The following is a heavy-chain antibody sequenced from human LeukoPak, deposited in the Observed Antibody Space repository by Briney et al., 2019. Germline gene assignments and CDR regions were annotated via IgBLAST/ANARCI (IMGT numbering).Heavy chain of an antibody. CDR3: AREDGYRGGGNCYSYFDS. D-gene: IGHD2-15*01. Sequence: TGGSLRLSCAASGFTFSHFWMSWVRQAPGKGLEWVAYIKKTGSETYYVDSVKGRFTITRDNTRNSLFLQMYSLRAEDTAVYFCAREDGYRGGGNCYSYFDSWGQGTLVTVSS. CDR2: IKKTGSET. CDR1: GFTFSHFW. J-gene: IGHJ4*02. V-gene: IGHV3-7*01.